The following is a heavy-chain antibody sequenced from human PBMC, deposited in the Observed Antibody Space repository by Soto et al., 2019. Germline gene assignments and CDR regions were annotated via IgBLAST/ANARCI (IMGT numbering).Heavy chain of an antibody. Sequence: GGSLRLSCAASGFTFSSYSMNWVRQAPGKGLEWVSSISSSSSYIYYADSVKGRFTISRDNAKNSLYLQMNSLRAEDTAVYYCARVVGYDYGDYEDYWGQGTLVTVSS. J-gene: IGHJ4*02. CDR2: ISSSSSYI. CDR3: ARVVGYDYGDYEDY. CDR1: GFTFSSYS. D-gene: IGHD4-17*01. V-gene: IGHV3-21*01.